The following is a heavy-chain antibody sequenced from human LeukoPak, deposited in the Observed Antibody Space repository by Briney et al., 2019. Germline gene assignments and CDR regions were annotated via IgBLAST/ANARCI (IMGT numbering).Heavy chain of an antibody. CDR2: IDTSNTTM. J-gene: IGHJ5*01. V-gene: IGHV3-48*04. CDR3: ARDNWVDC. CDR1: GFTFNSYL. Sequence: GGSLRLSCAAPGFTFNSYLMSWVRQAPGKGLEWVSFIDTSNTTMYYTDSVKGRFTISRDNAKNSLYLQMNSLKVEDTAIYYCARDNWVDCWGQGTLVTVSS.